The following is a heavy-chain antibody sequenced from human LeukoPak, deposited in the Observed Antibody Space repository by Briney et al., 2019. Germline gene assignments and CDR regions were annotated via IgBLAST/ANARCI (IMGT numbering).Heavy chain of an antibody. V-gene: IGHV1-46*01. D-gene: IGHD4-23*01. CDR1: GYTVTIYY. J-gene: IGHJ3*02. CDR2: INPSGGST. Sequence: ASVKVSCTASGYTVTIYYMHWVRQAPGQGLEWMGLINPSGGSTSYAQKFQGRVTMTTDTSTSTVYMELSSLRSEDTAVYYCARDRGGNGAPDAFDIWGQGTMVTVSS. CDR3: ARDRGGNGAPDAFDI.